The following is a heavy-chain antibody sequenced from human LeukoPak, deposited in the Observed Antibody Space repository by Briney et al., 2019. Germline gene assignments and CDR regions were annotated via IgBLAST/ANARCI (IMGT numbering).Heavy chain of an antibody. V-gene: IGHV3-53*04. CDR3: ARHVDGDYRRYSGSYRGDAFDI. Sequence: PGGSLRLSCAASGFTVSSNYMSWVRQAPGKGLEWVSVIYSGGSTYYADSVKGRFTISRHNSKNTLYLQMNSLRAEDTAVYYCARHVDGDYRRYSGSYRGDAFDIWGQGTMVTVSS. CDR2: IYSGGST. CDR1: GFTVSSNY. D-gene: IGHD1-26*01. J-gene: IGHJ3*02.